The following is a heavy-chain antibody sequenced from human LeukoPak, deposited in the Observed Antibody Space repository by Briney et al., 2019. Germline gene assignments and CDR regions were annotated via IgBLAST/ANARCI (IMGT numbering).Heavy chain of an antibody. Sequence: PSETLSLTCAVYGGSFSGYYWSWIRQPPGKGLEWIGEINHSGSTNYNPSLKSRVTISVDTSKNQFSLKLSSVTAADTAVYYCASHSGGYAYWGQGTPVTVSS. D-gene: IGHD5-12*01. V-gene: IGHV4-34*01. CDR3: ASHSGGYAY. J-gene: IGHJ4*02. CDR1: GGSFSGYY. CDR2: INHSGST.